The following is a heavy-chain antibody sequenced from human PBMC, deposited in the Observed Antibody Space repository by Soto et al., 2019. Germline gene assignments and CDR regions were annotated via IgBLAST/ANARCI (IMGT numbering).Heavy chain of an antibody. CDR2: IYPGDSER. J-gene: IGHJ6*02. D-gene: IGHD1-26*01. CDR1: AYSFDNYW. V-gene: IGHV5-51*01. CDR3: VRYRSRDYYYGMDV. Sequence: GESLKISCKGSAYSFDNYWIGWVRQMPGKGLEWMAIIYPGDSERRYSPSFQCQVTISADQSISTAYLQWSSLKASDTANYYCVRYRSRDYYYGMDVWGQGTTVTVSS.